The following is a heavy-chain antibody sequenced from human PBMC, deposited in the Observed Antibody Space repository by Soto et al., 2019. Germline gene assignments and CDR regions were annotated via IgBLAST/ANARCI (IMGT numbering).Heavy chain of an antibody. Sequence: VGSLRLSCAASGFTFSSYAMHWVRQAPGKGLEWVAVISYDGSNKYYADSVKGRFTISRDNSKNTLYLQMNSLRAEDTAVYYCARGSPTAYAFDIWGQGTMVTVSS. D-gene: IGHD1-1*01. J-gene: IGHJ3*02. CDR3: ARGSPTAYAFDI. CDR2: ISYDGSNK. V-gene: IGHV3-30-3*01. CDR1: GFTFSSYA.